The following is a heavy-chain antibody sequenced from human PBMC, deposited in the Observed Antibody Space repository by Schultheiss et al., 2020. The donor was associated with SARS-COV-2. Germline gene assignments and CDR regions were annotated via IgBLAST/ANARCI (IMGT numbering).Heavy chain of an antibody. V-gene: IGHV3-23*01. Sequence: GGSLRLSCAASGLMISSYAMNWVRQAPGKGLEWVSSVSGGGGSTYYADSVKGRFNISRDNSKNSLYLQMNSLRDEDTAVYYCARMNSWSFDYWGQGTLVTVSS. J-gene: IGHJ4*02. CDR1: GLMISSYA. CDR3: ARMNSWSFDY. D-gene: IGHD6-13*01. CDR2: VSGGGGST.